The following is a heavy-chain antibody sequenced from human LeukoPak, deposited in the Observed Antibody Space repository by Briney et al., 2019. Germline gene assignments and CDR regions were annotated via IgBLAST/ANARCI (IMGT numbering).Heavy chain of an antibody. CDR3: ARSRRSLTHYYYYGMDV. V-gene: IGHV4-59*01. D-gene: IGHD4/OR15-4a*01. J-gene: IGHJ6*02. Sequence: SETLSLTCTVSGGSISSYYWSWIRQPPGKGLEWIGYIYYSGSTNYNPSLKSRVTMSVDTSKNQFSLKLSSVTAADTAVYYCARSRRSLTHYYYYGMDVWGQGTTVTVSS. CDR1: GGSISSYY. CDR2: IYYSGST.